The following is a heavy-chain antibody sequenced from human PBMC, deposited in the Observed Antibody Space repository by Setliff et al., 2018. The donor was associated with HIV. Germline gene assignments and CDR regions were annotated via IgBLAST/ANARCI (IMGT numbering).Heavy chain of an antibody. CDR2: IYTSGST. D-gene: IGHD3-16*01. V-gene: IGHV4-38-2*02. CDR3: ARDVPWGDYYYYMDV. CDR1: GYSISSGYY. J-gene: IGHJ6*03. Sequence: SETLSLTCAVSGYSISSGYYWGWIRQPPGKGLEWIGHIYTSGSTNYNPSLKSRVTMSVDTSKNQFSLKLSSVTAADTAVYYCARDVPWGDYYYYMDVWGKGTTVTVSS.